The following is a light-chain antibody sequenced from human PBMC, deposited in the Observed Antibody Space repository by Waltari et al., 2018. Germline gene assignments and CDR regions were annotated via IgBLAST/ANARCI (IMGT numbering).Light chain of an antibody. CDR3: SSYAGSNYVA. CDR2: EVT. Sequence: QSALTQPPSASGSPGQSVTISCTVTSSAIGGYNYVSWYQQRPGKAPKLLIYEVTKRPSGVPDRFSGSKSANTASLTVSGLQAEDEADYYCSSYAGSNYVAFGGGTKLTVL. J-gene: IGLJ2*01. CDR1: SSAIGGYNY. V-gene: IGLV2-8*01.